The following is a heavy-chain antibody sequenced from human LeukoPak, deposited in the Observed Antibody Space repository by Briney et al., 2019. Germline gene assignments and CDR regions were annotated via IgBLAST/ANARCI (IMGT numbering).Heavy chain of an antibody. V-gene: IGHV3-72*01. CDR3: TRSCTGTRLYYFDY. J-gene: IGHJ4*02. CDR1: GFTFSDYY. CDR2: TRKKANSYTT. D-gene: IGHD1/OR15-1a*01. Sequence: PGGSPRLSCTASGFTFSDYYMDWVRQAPGKGLEWVGRTRKKANSYTTEYAASVKGRFTISRDDSKNLLYLQMNSLTTDDTAVYYCTRSCTGTRLYYFDYWGQGTLVTVSS.